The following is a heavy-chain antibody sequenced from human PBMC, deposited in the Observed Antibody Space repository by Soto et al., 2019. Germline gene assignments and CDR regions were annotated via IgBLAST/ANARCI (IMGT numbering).Heavy chain of an antibody. Sequence: QVQLVQSGAEVKKPVSSVKVSCKACGGTFSSYAISWVRQAPGQGLEWMGGIIPISGTANYAQKFQGRVTITADESTSTAYMELSSLRSEDTAVYYCARSQGSSTSLEIYYYYYYGMDVWGQGTTVTVSS. D-gene: IGHD2-2*01. CDR3: ARSQGSSTSLEIYYYYYYGMDV. CDR1: GGTFSSYA. CDR2: IIPISGTA. V-gene: IGHV1-69*01. J-gene: IGHJ6*02.